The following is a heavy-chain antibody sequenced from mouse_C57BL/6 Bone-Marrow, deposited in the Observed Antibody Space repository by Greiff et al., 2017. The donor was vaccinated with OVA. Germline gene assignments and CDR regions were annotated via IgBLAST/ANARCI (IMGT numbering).Heavy chain of an antibody. V-gene: IGHV1-64*01. CDR1: GYTFTSYW. CDR2: IHPNSGST. Sequence: VQLQQPGAELVKPGASVKLSCKASGYTFTSYWMHWVKQRPGQGLEWIGMIHPNSGSTKYNEKFKSKATLTVDKSSSTAYMQLSSLTSEDSAVYDCARSDYRNYGGAMDYWGQGTSVTVSS. CDR3: ARSDYRNYGGAMDY. J-gene: IGHJ4*01. D-gene: IGHD2-5*01.